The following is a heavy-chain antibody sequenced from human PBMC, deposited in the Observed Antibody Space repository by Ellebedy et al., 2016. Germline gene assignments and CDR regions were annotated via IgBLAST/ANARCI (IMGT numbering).Heavy chain of an antibody. Sequence: GESLKISCAASGFTVSSNYMSWVRQAPGKGLEWVSIIYSGGSTYYADSMKGRFTISRDNSKNTLYLQMNSLRAEETAIYYCARDSRGGGSCCTFDYWGQGTLVTVSS. CDR1: GFTVSSNY. CDR3: ARDSRGGGSCCTFDY. CDR2: IYSGGST. D-gene: IGHD2-15*01. J-gene: IGHJ4*02. V-gene: IGHV3-53*01.